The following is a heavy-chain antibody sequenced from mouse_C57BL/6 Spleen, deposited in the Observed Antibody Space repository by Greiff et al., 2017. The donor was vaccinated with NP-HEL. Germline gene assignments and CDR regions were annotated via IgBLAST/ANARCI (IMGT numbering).Heavy chain of an antibody. CDR1: GYTFTSYW. J-gene: IGHJ2*01. Sequence: EVHLVESGTVLARPGASVKMSCKTSGYTFTSYWMHWVKQRPGQGLEWIGAIYPGNSYTSYNQKFKGKAKLTAVTSASTAYMELSSLTNEDSAVYYCTRGDYYGSSYVPFDYWGQGTTLTVSS. D-gene: IGHD1-1*01. V-gene: IGHV1-5*01. CDR3: TRGDYYGSSYVPFDY. CDR2: IYPGNSYT.